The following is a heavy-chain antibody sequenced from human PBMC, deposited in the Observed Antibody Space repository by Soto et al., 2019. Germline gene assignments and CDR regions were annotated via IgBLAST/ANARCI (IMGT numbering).Heavy chain of an antibody. Sequence: QAQLVQSGAEMKKPGASVKVSCKATGSTFSAYTMNWVRQAPGPSLEWMGWINAGSGNTKYSQNFQGRVSITRDTSASTVYMELTGLTSEDTAVYYCARDTETLGPRANDALDIWGQGTMVTVSS. CDR3: ARDTETLGPRANDALDI. CDR1: GSTFSAYT. J-gene: IGHJ3*02. V-gene: IGHV1-3*01. CDR2: INAGSGNT. D-gene: IGHD3-3*02.